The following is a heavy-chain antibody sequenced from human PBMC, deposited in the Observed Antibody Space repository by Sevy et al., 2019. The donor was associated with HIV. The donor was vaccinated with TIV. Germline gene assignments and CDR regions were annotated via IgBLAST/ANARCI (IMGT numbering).Heavy chain of an antibody. D-gene: IGHD6-13*01. CDR2: IYNKIGST. Sequence: KQSQTLSLTCTVSDDSINTYYWSWIRQPPGKGLEWIGYIYNKIGSTSYSPALTSRVTISVDTSKNQFSLKLTSVTAADTAVYYCARGAVVIGTAATPVLDFWGQGSLVTVSS. CDR3: ARGAVVIGTAATPVLDF. V-gene: IGHV4-4*09. J-gene: IGHJ4*02. CDR1: DDSINTYY.